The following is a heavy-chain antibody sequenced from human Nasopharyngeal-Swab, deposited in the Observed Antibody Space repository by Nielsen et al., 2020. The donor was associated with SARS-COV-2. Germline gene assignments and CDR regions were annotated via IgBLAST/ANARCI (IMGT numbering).Heavy chain of an antibody. V-gene: IGHV4-59*08. D-gene: IGHD3-3*01. J-gene: IGHJ4*02. Sequence: ETRALTGNVSGGSISSHYRRWSRQSAGKGLEGIGYIYYSGSTNYNPSLKSRVTISVDTSKNQFSLKLSSVTAADTAVYYCARHPTVFAVAAYYFDYWGQGTLVTVSS. CDR2: IYYSGST. CDR1: GGSISSHY. CDR3: ARHPTVFAVAAYYFDY.